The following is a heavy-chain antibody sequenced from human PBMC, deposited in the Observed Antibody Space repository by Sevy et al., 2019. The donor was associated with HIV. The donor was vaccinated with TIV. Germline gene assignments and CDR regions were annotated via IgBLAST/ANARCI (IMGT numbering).Heavy chain of an antibody. CDR2: IRSNAYGGTT. CDR3: TRDQALFSMVQGYYSNGMDF. D-gene: IGHD3-10*01. CDR1: GFTFGDYA. V-gene: IGHV3-49*03. Sequence: GGSLRLSCTASGFTFGDYAMSWFRQAPGKGLEWVGFIRSNAYGGTTEYAASVRGRITTSSEDSKSIVYMQMYSLKTDDTVVYYCTRDQALFSMVQGYYSNGMDFWGQGTTVTVSS. J-gene: IGHJ6*02.